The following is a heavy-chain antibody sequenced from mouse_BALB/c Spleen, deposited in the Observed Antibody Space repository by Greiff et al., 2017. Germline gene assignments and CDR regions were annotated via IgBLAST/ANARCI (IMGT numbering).Heavy chain of an antibody. CDR1: GFTFSSYG. D-gene: IGHD2-1*01. Sequence: EVQVVESGGDLVKPGGSLKLSCAASGFTFSSYGMSWVRQTPDKRLEWVATISSGGSYTYYPDSVKGRFTISRDNAKNTLYLQMSSLKSEDTAMYYCARRGGNYEGYAMDYWGQGTSVTVSS. CDR2: ISSGGSYT. J-gene: IGHJ4*01. V-gene: IGHV5-6*01. CDR3: ARRGGNYEGYAMDY.